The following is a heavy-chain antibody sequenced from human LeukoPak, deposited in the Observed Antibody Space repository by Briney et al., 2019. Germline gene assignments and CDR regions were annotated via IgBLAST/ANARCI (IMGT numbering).Heavy chain of an antibody. D-gene: IGHD3-10*01. Sequence: PSETLSLTCSVSGGSMSSYYWSWIRQSPGKGLEWIGYIYHSGSTDYNSSLKSRVTISVDTSKNQFSLKLSSVTAADTAVYYCATYYYGSGLLYYYYYYMDVWGKGTTVTVSS. CDR2: IYHSGST. J-gene: IGHJ6*03. CDR1: GGSMSSYY. CDR3: ATYYYGSGLLYYYYYYMDV. V-gene: IGHV4-59*12.